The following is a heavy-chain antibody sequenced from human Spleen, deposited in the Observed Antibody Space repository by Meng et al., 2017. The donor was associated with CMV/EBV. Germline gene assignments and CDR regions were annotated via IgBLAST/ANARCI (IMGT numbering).Heavy chain of an antibody. CDR3: ARGLGSSGPISGGDY. Sequence: YGGSVSGYYWSWIRQPPGKGLEWIGEINHSGSTNYNPSLKSRVTISVDTSKNQFSLKLSSVTAADTAVYYCARGLGSSGPISGGDYWGQGTLVTVSS. V-gene: IGHV4-34*01. CDR1: GGSVSGYY. CDR2: INHSGST. J-gene: IGHJ4*02. D-gene: IGHD3-22*01.